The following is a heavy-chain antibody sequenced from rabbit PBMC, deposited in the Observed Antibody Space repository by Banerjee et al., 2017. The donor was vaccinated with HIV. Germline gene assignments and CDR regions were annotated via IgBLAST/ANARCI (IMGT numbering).Heavy chain of an antibody. J-gene: IGHJ4*01. CDR3: ASSSGYRVYFNL. D-gene: IGHD1-1*01. CDR2: INAGSSGTT. CDR1: GFSFSSSYY. Sequence: QQQLEESGGGLVKPGGTLTLTCTASGFSFSSSYYMCWVRQAPGKGLEWIACINAGSSGTTYYTSWARGRFTISKTSSTTVTLQMTSLTAADTATYFCASSSGYRVYFNLWGQGTLVT. V-gene: IGHV1S45*01.